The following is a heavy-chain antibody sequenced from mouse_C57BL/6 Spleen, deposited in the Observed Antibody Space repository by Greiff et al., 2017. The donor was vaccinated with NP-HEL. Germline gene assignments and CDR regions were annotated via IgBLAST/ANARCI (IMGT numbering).Heavy chain of an antibody. Sequence: EVQLQQSGPELVKPGASVKISCKASGYTFTDYYMNWVKQSHGKSLEWIGDINPNNGGTSYNQKFKGKATLTVDKSSSTAYMELRSLTSEDSAVYYCARNSKRDYYAMDYWGQGTSVTVSS. D-gene: IGHD2-5*01. CDR1: GYTFTDYY. CDR2: INPNNGGT. CDR3: ARNSKRDYYAMDY. V-gene: IGHV1-26*01. J-gene: IGHJ4*01.